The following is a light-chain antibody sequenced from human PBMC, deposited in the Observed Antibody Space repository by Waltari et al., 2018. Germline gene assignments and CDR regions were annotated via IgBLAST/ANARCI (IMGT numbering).Light chain of an antibody. CDR3: QQYGSSPWT. CDR2: GAS. Sequence: EIVLTQSPGTLSLSPGERATLPCRASQSVSGSYLAWYQQKPDQAPRLLIYGASSRATGIPDRFSGSGSGTDFTLTISRVAPEDFAVYYCQQYGSSPWTFGLGSKVEIK. J-gene: IGKJ1*01. V-gene: IGKV3-20*01. CDR1: QSVSGSY.